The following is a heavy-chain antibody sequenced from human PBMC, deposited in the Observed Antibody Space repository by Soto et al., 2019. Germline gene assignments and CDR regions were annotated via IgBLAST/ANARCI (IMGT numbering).Heavy chain of an antibody. CDR1: GGTSTRYA. V-gene: IGHV1-69*06. Sequence: QARLVQSGAEVRKPGSSVKVSCKVTGGTSTRYAINWVRQAPGQGLEWMGGIVPMFGTSKYAQKFQGRVTITADTSTNIAYMESRSLRSEDTAVYYCNRGSEYDFWSGYLWGQGTLVSVSS. D-gene: IGHD3-3*01. J-gene: IGHJ4*02. CDR2: IVPMFGTS. CDR3: NRGSEYDFWSGYL.